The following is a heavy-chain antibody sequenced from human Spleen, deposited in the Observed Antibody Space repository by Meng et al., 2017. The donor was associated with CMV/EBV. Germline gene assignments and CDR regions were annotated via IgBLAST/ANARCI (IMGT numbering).Heavy chain of an antibody. D-gene: IGHD4-17*01. CDR2: IRYSGST. CDR3: ARVYGDYLIGEEY. Sequence: SETLSLTCTVSGGSISSNSYYWGWIRQPPGKGLEWIGSIRYSGSTYYNPSLKSRVTISVDTSKNQFSLKLSSVTAADTAVYYCARVYGDYLIGEEYWGQGTLVTVSS. CDR1: GGSISSNSYY. V-gene: IGHV4-39*07. J-gene: IGHJ4*02.